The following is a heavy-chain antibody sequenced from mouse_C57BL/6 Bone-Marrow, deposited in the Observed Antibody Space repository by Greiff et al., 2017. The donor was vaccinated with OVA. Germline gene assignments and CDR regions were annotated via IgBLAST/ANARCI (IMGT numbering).Heavy chain of an antibody. V-gene: IGHV1-15*01. Sequence: VQVVESGAELVRPGASVTLSCKASGYTFTDYEMHWVKQTPVHGLEWIGAIDPETGGTAYNQKFKGKAILTADKSSSTAYMELRSLTSEDSAVYYCTIYYGNYFAWFAYWGQGTLVTVSA. D-gene: IGHD2-1*01. CDR2: IDPETGGT. CDR1: GYTFTDYE. J-gene: IGHJ3*01. CDR3: TIYYGNYFAWFAY.